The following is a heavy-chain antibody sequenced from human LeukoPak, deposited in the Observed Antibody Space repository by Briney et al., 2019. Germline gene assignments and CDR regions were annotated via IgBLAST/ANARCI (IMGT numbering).Heavy chain of an antibody. V-gene: IGHV4-59*01. D-gene: IGHD5-24*01. CDR2: ISYSGST. J-gene: IGHJ4*02. CDR1: SGSISGYY. Sequence: SETLSLTCTVSSGSISGYYWSWIRQPPGKGLEWIGFISYSGSTNYNPSLKSRVTISVDTSEKQFSLKLTSVTAGDTAVYYCARARDGVSGPFDYWGQGTLVTVSS. CDR3: ARARDGVSGPFDY.